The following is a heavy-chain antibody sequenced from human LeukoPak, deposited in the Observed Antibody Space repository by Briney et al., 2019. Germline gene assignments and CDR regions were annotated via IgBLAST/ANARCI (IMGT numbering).Heavy chain of an antibody. CDR3: ARRRRGIAVAGYYCDY. V-gene: IGHV4-59*08. J-gene: IGHJ4*02. Sequence: SETLSLTCTVSGGSNYWSWIRQPPGEGLEWIAYIHYTGSPNYNPSLKSRVTISIDTSKNQFSLKLNSVTAADTAVYYCARRRRGIAVAGYYCDYWGQGTLDTVSP. CDR1: GGSNY. D-gene: IGHD6-19*01. CDR2: IHYTGSP.